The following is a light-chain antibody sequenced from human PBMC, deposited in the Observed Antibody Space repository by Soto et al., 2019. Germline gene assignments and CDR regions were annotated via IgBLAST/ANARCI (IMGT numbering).Light chain of an antibody. J-gene: IGKJ1*01. V-gene: IGKV3-15*01. CDR3: QQYYDYPRT. CDR2: GAD. Sequence: EIVMTQSPATLSVSPGERATLSCRASQSVSSNLAWYRQKPGQAPRLLIYGADTRATGIPARFSGSGSGTEFTLTISGLQSEDFAVYYCQQYYDYPRTFGPGTKVDIK. CDR1: QSVSSN.